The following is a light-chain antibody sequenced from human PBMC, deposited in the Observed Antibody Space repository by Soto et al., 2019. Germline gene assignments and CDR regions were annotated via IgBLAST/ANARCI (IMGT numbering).Light chain of an antibody. CDR3: CSYAGSYTFV. CDR2: DVT. V-gene: IGLV2-11*01. J-gene: IGLJ1*01. Sequence: QSALTQPRSVSGSPGQSVTISCTGTSSDVGGYNFVSWYQQHPGKAPKVLIHDVTKRPSGVPDRFSGSKSGNTAYRTISGLQAEDEADYYCCSYAGSYTFVFGTGTKLTVL. CDR1: SSDVGGYNF.